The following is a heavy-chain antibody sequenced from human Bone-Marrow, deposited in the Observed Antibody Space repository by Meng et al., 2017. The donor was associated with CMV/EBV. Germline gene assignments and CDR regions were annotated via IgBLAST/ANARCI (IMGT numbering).Heavy chain of an antibody. CDR3: ARGRIPAIPLDY. CDR2: INPNSGGT. J-gene: IGHJ4*02. D-gene: IGHD2-2*01. CDR1: GYTFTGYH. Sequence: QFHLVQSGPDVKKPAASVKVSCKPSGYTFTGYHIHWVRQAPGQGLEWMGWINPNSGGTNYAQKFQGRVTMTRDTSISTAYMELSRLRSDDTAVYYCARGRIPAIPLDYWGQGTLVTVSS. V-gene: IGHV1-2*02.